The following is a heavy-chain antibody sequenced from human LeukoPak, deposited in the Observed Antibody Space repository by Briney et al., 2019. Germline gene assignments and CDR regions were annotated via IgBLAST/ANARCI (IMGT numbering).Heavy chain of an antibody. D-gene: IGHD6-19*01. CDR2: IYYSGST. J-gene: IGHJ4*02. V-gene: IGHV4-59*01. Sequence: SETLSLTRTVSGGSISSYYWSWIRQPPGKGLEWIGYIYYSGSTNYNPSLKSRVTISVDTSKNQFSLKLSSMTAADTAVYYCARGSSSGWLPFDYWGQGTLVTVSS. CDR3: ARGSSSGWLPFDY. CDR1: GGSISSYY.